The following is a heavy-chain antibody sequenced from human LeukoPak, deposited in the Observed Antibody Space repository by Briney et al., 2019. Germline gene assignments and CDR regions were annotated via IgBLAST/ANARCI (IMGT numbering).Heavy chain of an antibody. V-gene: IGHV1-24*01. Sequence: ASVEVSCKVSGYTLTELSMHWVRQAPGKGLEWMGGFDPEDGETIYAQKFQGRVTMTEDTSTDTAYMELSSLRSEDTAVYYCATVRYYDSSGYSRYYYYYMDVWGKGTTVTVSS. D-gene: IGHD3-22*01. CDR3: ATVRYYDSSGYSRYYYYYMDV. J-gene: IGHJ6*03. CDR2: FDPEDGET. CDR1: GYTLTELS.